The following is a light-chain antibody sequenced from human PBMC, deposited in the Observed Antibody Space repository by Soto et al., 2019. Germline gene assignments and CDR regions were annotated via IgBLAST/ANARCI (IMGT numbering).Light chain of an antibody. Sequence: ELVLTQSPGSLSLSPRERASVSCRASQSGTSGHLAWYQQKPCQAPRLLIYGASRRATGIPDRFSGSGSGTDFTLTISRLDPEDFAVYYGRQYGRSLQFAVGGGTKVDIK. V-gene: IGKV3-20*01. CDR2: GAS. CDR3: RQYGRSLQFA. J-gene: IGKJ4*01. CDR1: QSGTSGH.